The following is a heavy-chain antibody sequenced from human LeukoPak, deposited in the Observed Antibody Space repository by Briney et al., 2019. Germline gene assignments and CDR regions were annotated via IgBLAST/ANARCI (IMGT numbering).Heavy chain of an antibody. CDR1: GFTFSSYA. J-gene: IGHJ4*02. CDR2: ISGSGGST. V-gene: IGHV3-23*01. Sequence: GGSLRLSCAASGFTFSSYAMSWVRQAPGKGLEWVSDISGSGGSTYYAESVKGRFTISRDNSKNTLYLQMNSLRAEDTAVYYCAKEGGNSEFAYWGQGTLVTVSS. D-gene: IGHD4-23*01. CDR3: AKEGGNSEFAY.